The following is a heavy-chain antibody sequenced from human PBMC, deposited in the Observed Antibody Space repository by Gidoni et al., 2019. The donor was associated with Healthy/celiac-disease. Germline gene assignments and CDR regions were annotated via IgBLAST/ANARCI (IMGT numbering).Heavy chain of an antibody. CDR3: ATTTEDAYDI. CDR2: ISGSGSST. J-gene: IGHJ3*02. Sequence: WSLRLSCAASGFPFSSYAMSWVRQAPGKGLEWVSAISGSGSSTYYADSVKGRFTISRDNSKNTLYLKMNSLRAEDTAVYYCATTTEDAYDIWGQGTKVTVSS. D-gene: IGHD1-26*01. CDR1: GFPFSSYA. V-gene: IGHV3-23*01.